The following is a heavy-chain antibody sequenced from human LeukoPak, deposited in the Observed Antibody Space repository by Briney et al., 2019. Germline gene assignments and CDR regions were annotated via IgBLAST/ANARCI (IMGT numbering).Heavy chain of an antibody. CDR2: ISSSGSTI. D-gene: IGHD2-2*01. J-gene: IGHJ4*02. CDR3: ARARRPCSTSCYCLSSD. CDR1: GFTFSSYE. Sequence: PGGSLRLSCAASGFTFSSYEMNWVRQAPGKGLEWVSYISSSGSTIYYEDSVKGRFTISRDNAKNSPYLQMNSLRAEDTAVYYCARARRPCSTSCYCLSSDWGQGTLVTVSS. V-gene: IGHV3-48*03.